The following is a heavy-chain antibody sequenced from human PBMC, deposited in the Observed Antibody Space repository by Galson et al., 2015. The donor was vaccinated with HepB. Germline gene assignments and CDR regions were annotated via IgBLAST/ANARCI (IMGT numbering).Heavy chain of an antibody. V-gene: IGHV3-23*01. CDR2: ISSTGYST. J-gene: IGHJ6*02. CDR1: GFTFSIYA. CDR3: AMGGEQWLGTPAGGNALDV. Sequence: SLRLSCAASGFTFSIYAMTWVRQAPGKGLEWVSAISSTGYSTYYVDSVKGRFTISRDNSKNTLYLQMNSLRAEDTAVYYCAMGGEQWLGTPAGGNALDVWGQGTTVTVSS. D-gene: IGHD6-19*01.